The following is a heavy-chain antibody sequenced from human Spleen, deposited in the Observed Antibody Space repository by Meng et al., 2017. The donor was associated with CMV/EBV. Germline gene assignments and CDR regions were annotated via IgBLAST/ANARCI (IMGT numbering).Heavy chain of an antibody. CDR1: GYIFTGFY. CDR3: ARKATYSSGWDYYFDS. CDR2: VDPTSGGT. D-gene: IGHD6-19*01. V-gene: IGHV1-2*02. J-gene: IGHJ4*02. Sequence: GYIFTGFYIHWVRQAPGLGLEWMGYVDPTSGGTHYAQKFQGRVTMTRDTTISTAYMELTRLKSDDTAVYYCARKATYSSGWDYYFDSWGQGALVTVSS.